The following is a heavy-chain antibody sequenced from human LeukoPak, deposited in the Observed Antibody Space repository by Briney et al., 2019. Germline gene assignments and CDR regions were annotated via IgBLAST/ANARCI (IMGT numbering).Heavy chain of an antibody. Sequence: SETLSLTCTVSGGSITNSYWNWIRQSPGKGLEWIGYINYSGSTNCNPSLKSRVTISVDTSKNQFSLKLSSVTAADTAMYFCARDPLSTNDFDIWGQGTMVTVSS. D-gene: IGHD1-1*01. CDR3: ARDPLSTNDFDI. CDR2: INYSGST. CDR1: GGSITNSY. V-gene: IGHV4-59*01. J-gene: IGHJ3*02.